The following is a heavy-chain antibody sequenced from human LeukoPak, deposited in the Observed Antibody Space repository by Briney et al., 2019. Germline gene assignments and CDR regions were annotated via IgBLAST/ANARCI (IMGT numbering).Heavy chain of an antibody. D-gene: IGHD3-9*01. Sequence: GSLELSCEASGIPFGDYVLSRVRQASGKGLEWIAYINHNAEMIFYPDFVKGRFTISRDNAKNSLYLQMNALRYEDTAIYYCARDHDWAFDLWGQGTLVTVSS. V-gene: IGHV3-48*02. CDR1: GIPFGDYV. J-gene: IGHJ4*01. CDR3: ARDHDWAFDL. CDR2: INHNAEMI.